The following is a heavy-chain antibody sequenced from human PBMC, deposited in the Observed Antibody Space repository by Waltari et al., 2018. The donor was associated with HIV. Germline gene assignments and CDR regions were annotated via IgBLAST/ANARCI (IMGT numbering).Heavy chain of an antibody. D-gene: IGHD3-10*01. CDR3: ARDFRDFSGNWGFDS. V-gene: IGHV3-48*01. CDR1: GFSFSPPT. CDR2: ITSGSDVI. J-gene: IGHJ4*02. Sequence: EGQVQESGGGFIQPGGSLRLSCAASGFSFSPPTMNWVRQVPGKGLEWISYITSGSDVIYYADSVKGRFTISRDNAASSLYLQMNSLRGEDTAVYYCARDFRDFSGNWGFDSWGQGTLVTVSS.